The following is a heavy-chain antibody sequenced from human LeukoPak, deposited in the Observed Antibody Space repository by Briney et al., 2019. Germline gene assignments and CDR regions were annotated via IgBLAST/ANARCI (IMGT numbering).Heavy chain of an antibody. Sequence: GASVKVSCKASGYTFTSYDINWVRQATGQGLEWMGWMNPNSGNTGYAQKFQGRVTITRNTSISTAYMELSSLRSEDTAVYYCARGNYDFWSVGMDVWGQGTTVTVSS. V-gene: IGHV1-8*01. CDR2: MNPNSGNT. CDR1: GYTFTSYD. D-gene: IGHD3-3*01. J-gene: IGHJ6*02. CDR3: ARGNYDFWSVGMDV.